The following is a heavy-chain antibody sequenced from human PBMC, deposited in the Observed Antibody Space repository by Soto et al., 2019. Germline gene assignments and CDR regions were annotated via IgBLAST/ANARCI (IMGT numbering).Heavy chain of an antibody. V-gene: IGHV1-69*01. D-gene: IGHD2-2*01. CDR3: ARSQGSSTSLEIYYYYYYGMDV. CDR2: IIPIPGTA. J-gene: IGHJ6*02. CDR1: GGTFSSYA. Sequence: QVQLVQSGAEVKKPGSSVKVSRKASGGTFSSYAISWVRQAPGQGLEWMGGIIPIPGTANYAQKFQGRVTITADESTSTADMELSSLRSEDTAVYYCARSQGSSTSLEIYYYYYYGMDVWGQGTTVTVSS.